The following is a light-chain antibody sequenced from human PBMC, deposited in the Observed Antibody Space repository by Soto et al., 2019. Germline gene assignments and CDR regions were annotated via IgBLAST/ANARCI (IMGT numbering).Light chain of an antibody. CDR2: GVF. J-gene: IGKJ1*01. CDR1: QSGSSSY. V-gene: IGKV3-20*01. Sequence: EIVLTQSPDTLSLSPGERATLSCRASQSGSSSYLAWYQQRPGQPPRLLIYGVFTRADDIPDRFSGSGSGTDFTLTISSLQPEDFAVYYCQQYGTSPRTFGQGTRVEIK. CDR3: QQYGTSPRT.